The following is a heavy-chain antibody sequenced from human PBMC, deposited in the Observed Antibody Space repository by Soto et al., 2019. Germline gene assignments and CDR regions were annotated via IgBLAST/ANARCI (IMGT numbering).Heavy chain of an antibody. V-gene: IGHV3-30-3*01. CDR2: ISYDGSNK. CDR1: GFTFSSYA. D-gene: IGHD3-3*01. J-gene: IGHJ5*02. CDR3: AREAYYDFWSGYLKNYYNWFDP. Sequence: GGSLRLSCSASGFTFSSYAMHWVRQAPGKGLEWVAVISYDGSNKYYADSVKGRFTISRDNSKNTPYLQMNSLRAEDTAVYYCAREAYYDFWSGYLKNYYNWFDPWGQGTLVTVSS.